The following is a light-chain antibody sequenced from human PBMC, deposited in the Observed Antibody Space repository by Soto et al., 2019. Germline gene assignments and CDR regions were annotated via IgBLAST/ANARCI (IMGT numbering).Light chain of an antibody. Sequence: DIQMTQSPSSVSASVGDRVTITCRASQGISSWLAWYQQKPGKAHKLLIYAASSLQSGVQSRFSGSGSGTEFTLTISSLQPDDFATYYCKQYNNYSETFGQGTKVDIK. CDR3: KQYNNYSET. CDR2: AAS. CDR1: QGISSW. J-gene: IGKJ1*01. V-gene: IGKV1D-16*01.